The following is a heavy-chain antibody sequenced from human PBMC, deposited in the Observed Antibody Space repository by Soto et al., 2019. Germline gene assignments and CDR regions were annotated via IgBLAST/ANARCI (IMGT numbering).Heavy chain of an antibody. Sequence: VQLLESGGGLVQPGGSLRLSCAASGFTFSSYAMSWVRQAPGKGLEWVSAISGSGGSTYYADSVKGRFTISRDNSKNTLYLQMNSLRAEDTAVYYCAKDGFGVYYYDSSGYYEHWGQGTLVTVSS. CDR3: AKDGFGVYYYDSSGYYEH. V-gene: IGHV3-23*01. CDR2: ISGSGGST. D-gene: IGHD3-22*01. CDR1: GFTFSSYA. J-gene: IGHJ1*01.